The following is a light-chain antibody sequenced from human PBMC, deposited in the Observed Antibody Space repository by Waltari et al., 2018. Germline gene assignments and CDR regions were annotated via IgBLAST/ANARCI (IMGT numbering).Light chain of an antibody. CDR3: QQSYSLPLT. V-gene: IGKV1-39*01. CDR2: SAF. CDR1: RTISND. Sequence: DIQMTQSPSSLSASLEDRVTITCRASRTISNDLNWYQQKPGKAPKLLIYSAFRLRSGVPSRFSGGGSGTDFTRTISSLQAEDFATYYCQQSYSLPLTFGGGTKVEMK. J-gene: IGKJ4*01.